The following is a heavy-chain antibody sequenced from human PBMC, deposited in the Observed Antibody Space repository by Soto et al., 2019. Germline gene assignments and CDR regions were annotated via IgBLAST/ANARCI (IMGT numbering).Heavy chain of an antibody. Sequence: ASVKVSCKASGYTFTSYAMHWVRQAPGQRLEWMGWINAGNGNTKYSQKFQGRVTITRDTSASTAYMELSSLRSEDTAVYYWARDRPAAGTIYYYGMDVWGQGTTVTVSS. D-gene: IGHD6-13*01. J-gene: IGHJ6*02. CDR1: GYTFTSYA. V-gene: IGHV1-3*01. CDR2: INAGNGNT. CDR3: ARDRPAAGTIYYYGMDV.